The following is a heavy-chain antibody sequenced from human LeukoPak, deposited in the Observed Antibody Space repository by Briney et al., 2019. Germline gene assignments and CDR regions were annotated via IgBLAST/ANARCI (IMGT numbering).Heavy chain of an antibody. CDR2: ISYDGSNK. D-gene: IGHD3-22*01. V-gene: IGHV3-30-3*01. CDR3: ARDRYYYDSSDLSTIFDY. J-gene: IGHJ4*02. CDR1: GFTFSSYA. Sequence: GGSLRLSCAASGFTFSSYAMHWVRQAPGKGLEWVAVISYDGSNKYYADSVKGRFTISRDNSKNTLYLQMNSLRAEDTAVYYCARDRYYYDSSDLSTIFDYWGQGTLVTVSS.